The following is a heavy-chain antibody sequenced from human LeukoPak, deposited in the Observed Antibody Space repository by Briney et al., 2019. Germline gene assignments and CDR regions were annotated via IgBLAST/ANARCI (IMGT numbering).Heavy chain of an antibody. CDR3: AKNTSGTYLDY. CDR1: GFTFSSYA. D-gene: IGHD1-26*01. Sequence: GGSLRLSCAASGFTFSSYAMTWVRQAPGNGLEWVSSISTSGVSTNYAVSVKGRFTISRDNSKTMVYLQMNSLRAEDTAVYYCAKNTSGTYLDYWGQGILVTVSS. V-gene: IGHV3-23*01. J-gene: IGHJ4*02. CDR2: ISTSGVST.